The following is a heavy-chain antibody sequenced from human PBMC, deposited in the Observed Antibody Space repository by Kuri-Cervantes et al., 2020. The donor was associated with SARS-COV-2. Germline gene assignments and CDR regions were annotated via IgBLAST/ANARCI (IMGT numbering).Heavy chain of an antibody. CDR3: ATSARWTYYYGSGSIDY. J-gene: IGHJ4*02. D-gene: IGHD3-10*01. V-gene: IGHV5-51*01. CDR1: GYSFTSYW. CDR2: IYPGDSDT. Sequence: GESLKISCKGSGYSFTSYWIGWVRQMPGKGLEWMGIIYPGDSDTRYSPSFQGQVTISADKSISTAYLQWSSLKASDTAMYYCATSARWTYYYGSGSIDYWGEGTLVTSPQ.